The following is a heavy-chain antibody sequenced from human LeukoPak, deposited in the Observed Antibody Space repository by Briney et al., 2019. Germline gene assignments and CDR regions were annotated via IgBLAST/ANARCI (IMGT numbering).Heavy chain of an antibody. CDR1: GFSVNNNY. V-gene: IGHV3-66*02. Sequence: GGSLRLSCAASGFSVNNNYVNWVRQAPGKGLEWVSIIYGGGDTSYADSVKGRFTISRDNSKNTLYLQMNSLRAEDTAVYYCARDAVWGSYRYPTLFDYWGQGTLVTVSS. CDR2: IYGGGDT. CDR3: ARDAVWGSYRYPTLFDY. J-gene: IGHJ4*02. D-gene: IGHD3-16*02.